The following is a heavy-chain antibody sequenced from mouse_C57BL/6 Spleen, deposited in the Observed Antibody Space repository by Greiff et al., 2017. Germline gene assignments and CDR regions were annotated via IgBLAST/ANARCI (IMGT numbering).Heavy chain of an antibody. CDR2: IYPGDGDT. Sequence: QVQLKESGAELVKPGASVKISCKASGYAFSSYWMNWVKQRPGKGLEWIGQIYPGDGDTNYNGKFKGKATLTADKSSSTAYMQLSSLTSEDSAVYFCARRGNEGYFDVWGTGTTVTVPS. V-gene: IGHV1-80*01. CDR1: GYAFSSYW. J-gene: IGHJ1*03. CDR3: ARRGNEGYFDV.